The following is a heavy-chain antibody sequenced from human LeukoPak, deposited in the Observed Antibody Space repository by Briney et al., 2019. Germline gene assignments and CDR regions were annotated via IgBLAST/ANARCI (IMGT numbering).Heavy chain of an antibody. CDR1: GGSFSDNY. CDR2: INHSGNT. CDR3: ATRGTVA. V-gene: IGHV4-34*01. J-gene: IGHJ4*02. Sequence: SETLSLTCAVYGGSFSDNYWNWLRQPPGKGLEWIGEINHSGNTNYSPSLKSRVTISVDTSKNQFSLKVSSVTAADTAVYYCATRGTVAWSQGTLVTDSS.